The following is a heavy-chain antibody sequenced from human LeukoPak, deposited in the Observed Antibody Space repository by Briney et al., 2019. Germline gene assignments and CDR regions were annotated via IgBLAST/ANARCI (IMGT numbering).Heavy chain of an antibody. Sequence: PSETLSLTCTVSGVSISSYHGSWIRQSPGKGLEWIGYIFYSGSTNYNPSLKSRVTISVDTSKNQFSLKLTSVTAADTAVYYCARSRAYDYHFDNWGQGTLVTVSS. D-gene: IGHD5-12*01. CDR3: ARSRAYDYHFDN. J-gene: IGHJ4*02. CDR1: GVSISSYH. CDR2: IFYSGST. V-gene: IGHV4-59*01.